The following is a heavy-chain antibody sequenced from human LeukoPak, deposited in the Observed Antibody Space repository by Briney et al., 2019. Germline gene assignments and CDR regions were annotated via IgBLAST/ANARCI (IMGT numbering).Heavy chain of an antibody. Sequence: GGSLRLSCAASGFTFSSYGMHWVRQAPGKGLEWVAVISYDGSNKYYADSVKGRFTISRDNSKNTLYLQMNSLRAEDTAMYYCARDYCSGGSCNSLNCDHWGQGTLVTVSS. D-gene: IGHD2-15*01. J-gene: IGHJ4*02. CDR2: ISYDGSNK. V-gene: IGHV3-30*03. CDR3: ARDYCSGGSCNSLNCDH. CDR1: GFTFSSYG.